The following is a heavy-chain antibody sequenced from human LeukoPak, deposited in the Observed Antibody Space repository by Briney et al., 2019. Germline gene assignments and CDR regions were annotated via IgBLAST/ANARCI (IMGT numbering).Heavy chain of an antibody. CDR1: GFTFSSYG. D-gene: IGHD3-10*01. CDR3: ANSPWAFFYYGSGSYSDYFDY. Sequence: GGSLRLSCAASGFTFSSYGMHWVRQAPGKGLEWVAVISYDGSNKYYADSVKGRFTISRDNSKNTLYLQMNSLRAEDTAVYYRANSPWAFFYYGSGSYSDYFDYWGQGTLVTVSS. CDR2: ISYDGSNK. V-gene: IGHV3-30*18. J-gene: IGHJ4*02.